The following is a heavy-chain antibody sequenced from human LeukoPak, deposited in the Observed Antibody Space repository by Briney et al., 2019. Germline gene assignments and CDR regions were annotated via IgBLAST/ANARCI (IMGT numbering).Heavy chain of an antibody. CDR2: IYHSGNT. J-gene: IGHJ5*02. Sequence: PSETLSLTCTVTGGSISSYYWSWLRQSPGKGPEWIGYIYHSGNTNYNPSLKSRLTISVARSKNQISLKLTSVTAADTAMYYCARSSSGWDFLDSFDPWGQGTLVTVSS. CDR3: ARSSSGWDFLDSFDP. CDR1: GGSISSYY. D-gene: IGHD6-19*01. V-gene: IGHV4-59*08.